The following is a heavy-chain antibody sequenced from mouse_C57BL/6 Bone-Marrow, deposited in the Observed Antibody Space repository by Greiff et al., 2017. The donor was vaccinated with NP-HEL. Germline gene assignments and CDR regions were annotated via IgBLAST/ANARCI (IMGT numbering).Heavy chain of an antibody. CDR3: ARGDYGSSRFGYAMDY. J-gene: IGHJ4*01. Sequence: QVQLKESGAELVKPGASVKISCKASGYAFSSSWMNWVKERPGKGLEWIGQIYPGDGDTKYNGKFKGKATLTADKSSSTAYMQVSSLTSEDSAVYFCARGDYGSSRFGYAMDYWGQGTSVTVSS. D-gene: IGHD1-1*01. CDR1: GYAFSSSW. V-gene: IGHV1-80*01. CDR2: IYPGDGDT.